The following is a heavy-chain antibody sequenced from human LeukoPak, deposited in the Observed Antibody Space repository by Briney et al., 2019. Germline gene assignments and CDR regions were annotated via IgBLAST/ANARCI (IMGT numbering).Heavy chain of an antibody. J-gene: IGHJ4*02. CDR3: AKPHFDD. Sequence: HPGGSLRLSCAASGFTFSSYVMNWVRQAPGKGPEWVAFIRYDGSNKYYADSVKGRFTISRDNSKNTLYLQMNSLRAGDTAVYYCAKPHFDDWGQGTLVTVSS. V-gene: IGHV3-30*02. CDR2: IRYDGSNK. CDR1: GFTFSSYV.